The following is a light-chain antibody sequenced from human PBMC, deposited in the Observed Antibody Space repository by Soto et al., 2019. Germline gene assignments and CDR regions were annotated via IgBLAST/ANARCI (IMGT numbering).Light chain of an antibody. V-gene: IGKV1-9*01. J-gene: IGKJ2*01. CDR1: QGVMNS. CDR3: PEQYNCPHT. Sequence: IQVPQSPSILSASVGDRVTITCRTSQGVMNSFAWYQQKSEKAPRLLIYSIYSLKSGVPSRFSGSGSGADFTLTIRSLQREGFPTYFCPEQYNCPHTFGLGTQLQI. CDR2: SIY.